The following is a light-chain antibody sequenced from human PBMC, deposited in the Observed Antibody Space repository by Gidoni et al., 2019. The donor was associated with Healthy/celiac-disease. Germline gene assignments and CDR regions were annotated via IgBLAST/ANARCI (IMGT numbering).Light chain of an antibody. CDR2: WAS. CDR1: QSVLYSSNNKNY. Sequence: DIVMTQSPDSLAVSLGERATINCKSSQSVLYSSNNKNYLAWYQHKPGQPPKLLIYWASTRASGVPDRFSGSGSGTDFTLTISSLQAEDVAVYYCQQYYSTPPTFGGGTKVEIK. J-gene: IGKJ4*01. V-gene: IGKV4-1*01. CDR3: QQYYSTPPT.